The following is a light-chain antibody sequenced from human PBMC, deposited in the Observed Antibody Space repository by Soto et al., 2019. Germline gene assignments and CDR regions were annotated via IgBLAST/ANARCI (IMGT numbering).Light chain of an antibody. V-gene: IGLV2-14*01. CDR2: EVS. CDR1: SSDDGGYNY. CDR3: SSYTSSSTLYV. Sequence: QSALTQPASVSGSPGQSITISCTGTSSDDGGYNYVSWYQQHPDKAPKLMIYEVSNRPSGVSNRFSGSKSGNTASLTISGLQAEDEADYYCSSYTSSSTLYVFGTGTKLTVL. J-gene: IGLJ1*01.